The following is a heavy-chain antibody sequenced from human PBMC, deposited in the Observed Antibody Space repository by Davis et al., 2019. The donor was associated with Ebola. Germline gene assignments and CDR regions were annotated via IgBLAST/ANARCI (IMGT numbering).Heavy chain of an antibody. CDR2: IYYSGST. CDR3: ARDVRELPYYYYYMDV. CDR1: GGSISSYY. D-gene: IGHD1-26*01. J-gene: IGHJ6*03. Sequence: PLETLSLTCTVPGGSISSYYWSWIRQPPGKGLEWIGYIYYSGSTNYNPSLKSRVTISVDTSKNQFSLKLSSVTAADTAVYYCARDVRELPYYYYYMDVWGKGTTVTVSS. V-gene: IGHV4-59*01.